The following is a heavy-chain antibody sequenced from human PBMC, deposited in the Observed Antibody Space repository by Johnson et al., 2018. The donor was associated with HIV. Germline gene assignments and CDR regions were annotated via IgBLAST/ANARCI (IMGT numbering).Heavy chain of an antibody. Sequence: VHLVESGGGLVQPGGSLRLSCAASGFTFSSYAMSWVRQAPGKGLEWVSAISGSGGSTYYADSVKGRFTISRDNSKNTLYLQMNSLRAEDTAVYYCAKSPRFTIFGSDAFDIWGQGTMVTVSS. CDR1: GFTFSSYA. D-gene: IGHD3-3*01. CDR2: ISGSGGST. V-gene: IGHV3-23*04. CDR3: AKSPRFTIFGSDAFDI. J-gene: IGHJ3*02.